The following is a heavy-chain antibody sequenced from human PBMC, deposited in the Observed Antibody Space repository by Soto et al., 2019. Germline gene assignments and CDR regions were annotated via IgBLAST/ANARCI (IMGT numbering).Heavy chain of an antibody. CDR2: ISGSGGST. Sequence: GGSLRLSCAASGFTFSSYAMSWVRQAPGKGLEWVSAISGSGGSTYYADSVKGRFTISRDNSKNTLYLQMNSLRAEDTAVYYCEKDREYSNPLDGMDVWGQGTTVPVSS. D-gene: IGHD4-4*01. CDR1: GFTFSSYA. V-gene: IGHV3-23*01. CDR3: EKDREYSNPLDGMDV. J-gene: IGHJ6*02.